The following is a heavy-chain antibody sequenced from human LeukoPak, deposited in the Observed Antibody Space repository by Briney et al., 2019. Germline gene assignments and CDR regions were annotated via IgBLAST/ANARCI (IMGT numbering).Heavy chain of an antibody. Sequence: GGSLRLSCAASGFTFSSNYMSWVRQAPGKGLEWVSVIYSGGSTYYADSVKGRFTISRDNSKNTLYLQMNSLRAEDTAVYYCARARYYYGSGSYYLSSLDYWGQGTLVTVSS. CDR3: ARARYYYGSGSYYLSSLDY. J-gene: IGHJ4*02. CDR1: GFTFSSNY. CDR2: IYSGGST. V-gene: IGHV3-53*01. D-gene: IGHD3-10*01.